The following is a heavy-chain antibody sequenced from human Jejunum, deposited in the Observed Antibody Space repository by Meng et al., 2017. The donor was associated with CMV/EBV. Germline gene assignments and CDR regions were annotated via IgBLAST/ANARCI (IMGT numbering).Heavy chain of an antibody. J-gene: IGHJ4*02. D-gene: IGHD3-10*01. V-gene: IGHV3-33*05. CDR2: ISYNGGRT. CDR3: AREGTLSFSLES. CDR1: GFRFSKYP. Sequence: SGFRFSKYPVHWVRQDPGKGLEWVAYISYNGGRTYMADSVKGRFTISRDNSKNTMYLKMNSLRADDTAVYYCAREGTLSFSLESWGQGTLVTVSS.